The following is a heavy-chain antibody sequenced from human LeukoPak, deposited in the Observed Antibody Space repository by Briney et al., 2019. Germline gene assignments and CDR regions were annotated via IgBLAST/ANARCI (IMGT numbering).Heavy chain of an antibody. J-gene: IGHJ4*02. CDR1: GFTFGGYG. CDR3: TRYNNDHFDY. Sequence: GALRLSCAGSGFTFGGYGMHWFRQTPGKGLEWVAVIAYDGSRAFYADSVKGRFTISRDNSKNTMSVQMDDLRAEDTAVYYCTRYNNDHFDYWGQGTLVTVSS. V-gene: IGHV3-33*01. D-gene: IGHD1-14*01. CDR2: IAYDGSRA.